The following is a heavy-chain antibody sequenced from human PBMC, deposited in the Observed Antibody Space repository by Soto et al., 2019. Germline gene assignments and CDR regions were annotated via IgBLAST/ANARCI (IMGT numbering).Heavy chain of an antibody. Sequence: GGSLRLSCAASGFTFSSYWMSWVRQAPGKGLEWVANIKQDGSEKYYVDFVKGRFTISRDNAKNSLYLQMNSLRAEDTAVYYCARDIEREYSGYVIVVAFDIWGQGTMVTVSS. CDR1: GFTFSSYW. CDR3: ARDIEREYSGYVIVVAFDI. V-gene: IGHV3-7*01. D-gene: IGHD5-12*01. J-gene: IGHJ3*02. CDR2: IKQDGSEK.